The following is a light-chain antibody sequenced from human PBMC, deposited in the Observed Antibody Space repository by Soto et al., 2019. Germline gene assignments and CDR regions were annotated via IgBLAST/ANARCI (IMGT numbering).Light chain of an antibody. CDR1: QDINSA. J-gene: IGKJ4*01. Sequence: ALQVTQSPSSLSASVGERVTVTCRASQDINSALAWYQQKPGNAPKLLISYASSLQSGVPSRFSGSGSGTDFTLTISSLQPEDFATYYCQQFNSYPLTFGGGTKVEIK. CDR3: QQFNSYPLT. V-gene: IGKV1-13*02. CDR2: YAS.